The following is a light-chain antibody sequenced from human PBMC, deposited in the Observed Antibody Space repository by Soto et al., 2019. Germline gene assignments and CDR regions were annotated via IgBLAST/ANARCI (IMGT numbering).Light chain of an antibody. V-gene: IGKV3-11*01. J-gene: IGKJ4*01. CDR1: QSISYY. CDR3: QHRSNWPLT. Sequence: EIVLTQFPATLSLSPGERATLSCRASQSISYYLAWYQQKPGQAPRLLIYDASNRATGIPARFSGSGSGTDFTLTISSLEPEDFAVYYCQHRSNWPLTFGGGTKVDIK. CDR2: DAS.